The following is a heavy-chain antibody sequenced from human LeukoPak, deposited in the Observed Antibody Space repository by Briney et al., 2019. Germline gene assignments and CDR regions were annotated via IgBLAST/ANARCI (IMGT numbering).Heavy chain of an antibody. J-gene: IGHJ4*02. CDR3: AKDALPHTYSYYFDF. Sequence: GGSLRLSCTDSGFTFTTHAMHWVRQAPGKGLEWVSGLSGSASSTYYADSVKGRFTISRDNSKNTLYLQMNSLRAEDTAVYYCAKDALPHTYSYYFDFWGQGTLVTVSS. V-gene: IGHV3-23*01. CDR1: GFTFTTHA. CDR2: LSGSASST. D-gene: IGHD2-15*01.